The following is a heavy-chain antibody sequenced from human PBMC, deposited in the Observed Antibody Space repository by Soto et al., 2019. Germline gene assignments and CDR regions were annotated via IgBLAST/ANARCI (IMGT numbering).Heavy chain of an antibody. Sequence: QITLKESGPALVKPTQTLTLTCTFSGFSLSSTRMAVGWIRQPPGKALEWLALIYWDDDKRYSPLLKSRLTIXXXTXXNPGVLTMSNMVPVDTARYSCAHIVVAGVGSHFDYWGQGTLVTVSS. D-gene: IGHD6-19*01. CDR3: AHIVVAGVGSHFDY. J-gene: IGHJ4*02. CDR1: GFSLSSTRMA. V-gene: IGHV2-5*02. CDR2: IYWDDDK.